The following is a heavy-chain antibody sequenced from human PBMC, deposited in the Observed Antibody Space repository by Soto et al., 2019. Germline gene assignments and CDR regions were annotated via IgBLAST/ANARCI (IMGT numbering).Heavy chain of an antibody. CDR1: GGTFSSYA. D-gene: IGHD1-26*01. CDR2: IIPIFGTA. Sequence: QVQLVQSGAAVKKPGSSVKVSCKASGGTFSSYAISWVRQAPGQGLEWMGGIIPIFGTANYAQKFQGRVTITADESTSTDYMELSSLRSEETAVYYCAIWEQQARCRAGFDYWGKGTLVTGSS. J-gene: IGHJ4*02. V-gene: IGHV1-69*01. CDR3: AIWEQQARCRAGFDY.